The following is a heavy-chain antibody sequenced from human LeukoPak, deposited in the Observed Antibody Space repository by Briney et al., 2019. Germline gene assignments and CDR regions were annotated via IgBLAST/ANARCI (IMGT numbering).Heavy chain of an antibody. J-gene: IGHJ6*02. Sequence: QPGGSLRLSCAVSGFPFSNYDMHWVRQAPGKGLEWVAAISFDGSNEYYADFVRGRFTISRDTSKNTLYLQMSSLRGDDAAVYYCARDPPAAATGNYYGMDVWGQGTTVTVS. D-gene: IGHD1-1*01. V-gene: IGHV3-30*04. CDR1: GFPFSNYD. CDR3: ARDPPAAATGNYYGMDV. CDR2: ISFDGSNE.